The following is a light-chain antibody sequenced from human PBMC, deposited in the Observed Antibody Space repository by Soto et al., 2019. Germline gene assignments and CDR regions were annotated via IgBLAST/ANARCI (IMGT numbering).Light chain of an antibody. CDR1: RSDIGAYNF. CDR3: TSWTTRTPKI. CDR2: DVS. Sequence: QSALTQPASVSGSPGQSITITCTGTRSDIGAYNFVSWYQQHPGEVPKLMLYDVSIRPSGVSNRFSGSKSGNTASLTISGLQAEDGGDYYRTSWTTRTPKIFGGGTKLTVL. J-gene: IGLJ2*01. V-gene: IGLV2-14*03.